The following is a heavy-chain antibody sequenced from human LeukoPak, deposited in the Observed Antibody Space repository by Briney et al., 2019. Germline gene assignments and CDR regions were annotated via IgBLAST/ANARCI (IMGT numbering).Heavy chain of an antibody. D-gene: IGHD6-19*01. Sequence: PSETLSLTCAVYGGSFSGYYWSWVRQPPGKGVGGVGEINQSGSTNYHPSLKSRVTISVDTSKNQFSLKLSSVTAADTAVYYCASDPLAVADVYWGQGTLVTVSS. CDR1: GGSFSGYY. CDR2: INQSGST. J-gene: IGHJ4*02. V-gene: IGHV4-34*01. CDR3: ASDPLAVADVY.